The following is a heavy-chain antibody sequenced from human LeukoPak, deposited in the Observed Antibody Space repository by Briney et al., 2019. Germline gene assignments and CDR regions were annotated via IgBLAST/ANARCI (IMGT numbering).Heavy chain of an antibody. CDR2: ISGSGGST. V-gene: IGHV3-23*01. CDR3: ARGRLELRSWFDP. CDR1: GFTFSSYA. J-gene: IGHJ5*02. D-gene: IGHD1-7*01. Sequence: PGGSLRLSCAASGFTFSSYAMSWVRQAPGKGLEWVSAISGSGGSTYYADSVKGRFTISRDNAKNSLYLQMNSLRAEDTAVYYCARGRLELRSWFDPWGQGTLVTVSS.